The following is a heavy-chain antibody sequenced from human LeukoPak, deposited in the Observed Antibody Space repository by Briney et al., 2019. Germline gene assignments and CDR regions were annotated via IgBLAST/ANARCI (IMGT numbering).Heavy chain of an antibody. D-gene: IGHD3-16*01. J-gene: IGHJ4*02. CDR1: GFTFSHYW. CDR3: ARGIKGGAHFDY. V-gene: IGHV3-7*01. CDR2: IKEDGSDK. Sequence: GGSLRLSCAASGFTFSHYWMTWVRQAPGKGLEWVANIKEDGSDKYYLDSVKGRITISRDNAKNLLYLQVNSVRAEDTAVYYCARGIKGGAHFDYWGQGTLVTVSS.